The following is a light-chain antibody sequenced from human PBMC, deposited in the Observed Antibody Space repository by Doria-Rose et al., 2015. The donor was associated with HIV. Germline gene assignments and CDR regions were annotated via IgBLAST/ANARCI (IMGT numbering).Light chain of an antibody. CDR2: DGS. J-gene: IGKJ1*01. Sequence: TQSPGTLSLSPGERATLSCRASQSFSSTCLAWYQQKPGQAPGLLIYDGSTRATGIPDRFSASGSGTDFTLTINRLEPEDFAPYYCLQYGTSWTFGQGTKVEI. V-gene: IGKV3-20*01. CDR3: LQYGTSWT. CDR1: QSFSSTC.